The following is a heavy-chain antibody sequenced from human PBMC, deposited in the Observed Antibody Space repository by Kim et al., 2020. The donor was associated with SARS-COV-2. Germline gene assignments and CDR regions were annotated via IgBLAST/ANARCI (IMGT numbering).Heavy chain of an antibody. V-gene: IGHV3-49*04. J-gene: IGHJ6*03. CDR2: IRSKAYGGTT. Sequence: GSLRLSCTASGFTFGDYPMSWVRQAPGKGLEWVGFIRSKAYGGTTEYAASVKGRFTISRDDSKSIAYLQMNSLKTEDTAVYYCTRAHNIGRWAYYYYYYMDVWGKGTTVTVSS. CDR1: GFTFGDYP. CDR3: TRAHNIGRWAYYYYYYMDV. D-gene: IGHD5-12*01.